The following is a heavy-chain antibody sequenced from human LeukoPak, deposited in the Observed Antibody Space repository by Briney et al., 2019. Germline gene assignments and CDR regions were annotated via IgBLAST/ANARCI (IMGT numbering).Heavy chain of an antibody. V-gene: IGHV3-30*04. CDR3: AKATISPYGMDV. J-gene: IGHJ6*02. D-gene: IGHD3-9*01. Sequence: GTSLRLSCVASGFTFSSYAMHWVRQAPGKGLEWVAVISYDGSNKYYADSVKGRFTISRDNSKNTLYLQMNSLRAEDTAVYYCAKATISPYGMDVWGQGTTVTVSS. CDR2: ISYDGSNK. CDR1: GFTFSSYA.